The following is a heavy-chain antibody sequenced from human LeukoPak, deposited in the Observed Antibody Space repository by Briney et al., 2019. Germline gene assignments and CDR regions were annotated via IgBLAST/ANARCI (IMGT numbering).Heavy chain of an antibody. CDR1: GYTFTGYY. V-gene: IGHV1-2*02. Sequence: VASVKVSRKASGYTFTGYYMHWVRQAPGQGLEWMGWINPNSGGTNYAQKFQGRVTMTRDTSISTAYMELSRLRSDDTAVYYCARESARGPRGFDYWGQGTLVTVSS. CDR2: INPNSGGT. J-gene: IGHJ4*02. CDR3: ARESARGPRGFDY.